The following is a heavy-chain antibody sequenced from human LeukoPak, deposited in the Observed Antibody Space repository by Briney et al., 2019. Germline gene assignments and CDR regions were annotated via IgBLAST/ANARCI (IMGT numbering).Heavy chain of an antibody. J-gene: IGHJ5*02. CDR3: ARGGYYGSGNDFRFDP. V-gene: IGHV4-39*07. CDR2: IHYSGST. D-gene: IGHD3-10*01. CDR1: GGSISSSSYY. Sequence: SETLSLTCTVSGGSISSSSYYWAWIRQPPGKGLEWIGSIHYSGSTNYKPSLKSRVTISVDTSKNQFSLKLSSVTAADTAVYYCARGGYYGSGNDFRFDPWGQGTLVTVSS.